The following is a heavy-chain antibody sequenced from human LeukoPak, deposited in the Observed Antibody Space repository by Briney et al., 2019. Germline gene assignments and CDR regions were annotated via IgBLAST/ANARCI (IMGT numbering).Heavy chain of an antibody. J-gene: IGHJ5*02. CDR2: INRDGRST. CDR3: ARDLGQYYDTSDNWFDP. Sequence: PGGSLRLSCADSGFTFSTYWMHWVRQAPGKGLVWVSRINRDGRSTSYADSVKGRFTISRDNAKNTLNLQMNSLRAEDTAVYYCARDLGQYYDTSDNWFDPWGQGTLVTVSS. CDR1: GFTFSTYW. D-gene: IGHD3-22*01. V-gene: IGHV3-74*01.